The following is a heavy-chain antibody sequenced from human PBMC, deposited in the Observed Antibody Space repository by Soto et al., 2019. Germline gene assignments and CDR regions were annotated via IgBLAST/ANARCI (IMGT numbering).Heavy chain of an antibody. CDR2: MNPNSGNT. J-gene: IGHJ6*02. CDR1: GYTFTSYD. D-gene: IGHD6-19*01. V-gene: IGHV1-8*01. CDR3: ARRYSSGWSLFYYYYGMDV. Sequence: EASVKVSCKASGYTFTSYDINWVRQATGQGLEWMGWMNPNSGNTGYAQKFQGRVTMTRNTSISTAYMELSSLRSEDTAVYYCARRYSSGWSLFYYYYGMDVWGQGTTVTVSS.